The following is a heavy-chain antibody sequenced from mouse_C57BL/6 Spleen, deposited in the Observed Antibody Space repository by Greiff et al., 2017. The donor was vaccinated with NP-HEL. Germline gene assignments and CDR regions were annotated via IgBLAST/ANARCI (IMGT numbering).Heavy chain of an antibody. D-gene: IGHD2-4*01. V-gene: IGHV1-9*01. J-gene: IGHJ3*01. CDR1: GYTFTGYW. Sequence: VQLQQSGAELMKPGASVKLSCKATGYTFTGYWLEWVKQRPGHGLEWIGEILPGSGRTNYNEKFKGKATFTADTSSNTAYMQLSSRTTEDSAIYYCAKPYDYGLFAYWGQGTLVTVSA. CDR3: AKPYDYGLFAY. CDR2: ILPGSGRT.